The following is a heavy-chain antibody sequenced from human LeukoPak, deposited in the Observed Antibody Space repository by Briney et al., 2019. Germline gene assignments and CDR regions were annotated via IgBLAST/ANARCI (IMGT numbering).Heavy chain of an antibody. J-gene: IGHJ3*02. Sequence: GGSLRLSCAASGFTFSTYAMHWVRQAPGKGLEWVAVISYGGSNKYYADSVKGRFSISRDNSKNKLYLQMNSLRAEDTAVYYCASLWELLNAFDIWGQGTMVTVSS. V-gene: IGHV3-30-3*01. CDR2: ISYGGSNK. CDR3: ASLWELLNAFDI. CDR1: GFTFSTYA. D-gene: IGHD1-26*01.